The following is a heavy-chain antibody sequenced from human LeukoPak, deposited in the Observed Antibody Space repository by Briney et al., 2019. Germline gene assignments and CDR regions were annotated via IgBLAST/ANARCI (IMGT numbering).Heavy chain of an antibody. Sequence: ASVKVSCKASGYTFTNYDIHWVRQATGQGLEWMGWMNPNSGNTGYAQKFQGRVTITRDTSISTAYMELSSLMSEDTAVYYCARVYDFWSGYSRPNNWFDPWGQGTLVTVSS. V-gene: IGHV1-8*03. CDR2: MNPNSGNT. D-gene: IGHD3-3*01. CDR1: GYTFTNYD. CDR3: ARVYDFWSGYSRPNNWFDP. J-gene: IGHJ5*02.